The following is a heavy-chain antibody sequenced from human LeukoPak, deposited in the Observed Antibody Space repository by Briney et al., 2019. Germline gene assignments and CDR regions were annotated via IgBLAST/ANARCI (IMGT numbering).Heavy chain of an antibody. D-gene: IGHD6-13*01. CDR1: GFTFSSYG. J-gene: IGHJ4*02. CDR3: AKGRYTSSWFHFDY. V-gene: IGHV3-30*18. CDR2: ISYDGTNK. Sequence: GGSLRLSCAVSGFTFSSYGMHWVRQAPGKGLEWMAVISYDGTNKYYADSVKGRFTISRDNSKNTLYLQMNSLRAEDTAIYYCAKGRYTSSWFHFDYWGQGTLVTVSS.